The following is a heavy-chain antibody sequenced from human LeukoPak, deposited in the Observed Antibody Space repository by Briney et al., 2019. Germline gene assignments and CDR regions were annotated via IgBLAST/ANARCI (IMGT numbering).Heavy chain of an antibody. D-gene: IGHD3-3*01. CDR1: GFTFSSYA. V-gene: IGHV3-23*01. Sequence: PGGSLRLSCAAPGFTFSSYAMSWVRQAPGKGLEWVSAISGSGDKTYYADSVKGRITISRDNSKNTLDLQMNSLRAEDTALYYCAKNVGYDFWSGYLEFDPWGQGTLVTVSS. J-gene: IGHJ5*02. CDR3: AKNVGYDFWSGYLEFDP. CDR2: ISGSGDKT.